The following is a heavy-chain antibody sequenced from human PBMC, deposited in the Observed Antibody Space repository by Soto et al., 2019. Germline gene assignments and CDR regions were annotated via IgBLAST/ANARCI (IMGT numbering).Heavy chain of an antibody. V-gene: IGHV4-34*01. CDR1: GAPFRGIY. J-gene: IGHJ6*02. CDR3: ARPLMDV. CDR2: INPRGST. Sequence: SETLSLTCADYGAPFRGIYWSWLRPHPGKGLEWIGDINPRGSTDYNPSLKSRVTISVDTSKNQFSLKLSSVTAADTAVYYCARPLMDVWGQGTTVT.